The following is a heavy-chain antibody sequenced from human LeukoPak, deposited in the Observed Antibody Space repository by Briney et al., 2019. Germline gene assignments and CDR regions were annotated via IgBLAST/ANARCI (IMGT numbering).Heavy chain of an antibody. CDR2: IFYSGST. J-gene: IGHJ4*02. CDR3: ARSPGRGAYFDY. D-gene: IGHD1-26*01. Sequence: SETLSLTCTVSGGSIRGYYWSWIRQPPGRALEWVGYIFYSGSTNYNPSLKSRVTISVDTSKNQFSLKLSSVTAADTAVYYCARSPGRGAYFDYWGQGTLVTVSS. CDR1: GGSIRGYY. V-gene: IGHV4-59*01.